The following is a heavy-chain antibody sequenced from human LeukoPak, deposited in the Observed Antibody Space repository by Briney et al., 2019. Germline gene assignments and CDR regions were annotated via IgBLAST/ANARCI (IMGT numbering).Heavy chain of an antibody. J-gene: IGHJ4*02. D-gene: IGHD6-13*01. Sequence: SGGSLRLSCAASGFPFNYYGMHWVRQAPGKGLEWVAVIWYDGSNKYYADSVKGRFTISRDNSKNTLYLQTNSLRAEDTAVYYCARDSAPGYASSWPSYYFDYWGQGTLVTVSS. CDR2: IWYDGSNK. CDR1: GFPFNYYG. CDR3: ARDSAPGYASSWPSYYFDY. V-gene: IGHV3-33*01.